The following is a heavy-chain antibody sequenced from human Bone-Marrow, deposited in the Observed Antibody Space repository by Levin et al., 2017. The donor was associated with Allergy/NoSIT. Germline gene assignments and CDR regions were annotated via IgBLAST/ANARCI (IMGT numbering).Heavy chain of an antibody. J-gene: IGHJ5*02. CDR1: GFTFSDYA. CDR3: ARDEVRLRFLDNLNWFDP. Sequence: GGSLRLSCVASGFTFSDYAMNWVRQAPGKGLEWISGIGSSFATHYADSVKGRFTISRDNSKNTLYLQMHSLRADDSAVYYCARDEVRLRFLDNLNWFDPWGQGTLVTVSS. V-gene: IGHV3-23*01. D-gene: IGHD3-3*01. CDR2: IGSSFAT.